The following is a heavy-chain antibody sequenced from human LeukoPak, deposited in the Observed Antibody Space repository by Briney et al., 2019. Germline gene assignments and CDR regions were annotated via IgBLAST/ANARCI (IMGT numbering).Heavy chain of an antibody. J-gene: IGHJ4*02. D-gene: IGHD2-21*01. CDR3: ARGSDLASSNELEY. CDR2: NTGSVE. Sequence: GGSLRLSCTASGFTLSNFAMSWVRRAPGKGLEWVSGNTGSVEYYANSVKGRFTISRDNSKSTLYLQMNSLVAEDTATYYCARGSDLASSNELEYWCQVTLVTVAS. V-gene: IGHV3-23*01. CDR1: GFTLSNFA.